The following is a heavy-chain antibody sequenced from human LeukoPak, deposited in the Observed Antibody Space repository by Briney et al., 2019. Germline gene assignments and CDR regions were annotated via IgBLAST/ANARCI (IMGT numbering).Heavy chain of an antibody. V-gene: IGHV3-23*01. CDR2: ISGSGGNT. J-gene: IGHJ4*02. Sequence: PGGSLRLSCAASGFTFDSYAMSWVRQAPGKGLEWVSAISGSGGNTYLAESVKGRFTISRDNSKNTLNLQMNSLRAEDTAVYYCAREGYSSGYPFFDYWGQGTLVTVSS. D-gene: IGHD3-22*01. CDR3: AREGYSSGYPFFDY. CDR1: GFTFDSYA.